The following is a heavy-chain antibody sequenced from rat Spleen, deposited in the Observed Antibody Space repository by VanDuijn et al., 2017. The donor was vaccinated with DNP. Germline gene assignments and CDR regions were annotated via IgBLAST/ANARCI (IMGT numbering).Heavy chain of an antibody. CDR1: GFTFSDYN. Sequence: EVQLVESGGGLLQPGRSLKLSCAASGFTFSDYNMAWVRQAPKKGLEWVATIIYDGGGTYYRDSVKGRFTISRDNAQNNLYLQMNKLGSEDSAIYYCVREEVGVNYWGQGVMVTVSS. D-gene: IGHD4-4*01. CDR2: IIYDGGGT. J-gene: IGHJ2*01. V-gene: IGHV5S10*01. CDR3: VREEVGVNY.